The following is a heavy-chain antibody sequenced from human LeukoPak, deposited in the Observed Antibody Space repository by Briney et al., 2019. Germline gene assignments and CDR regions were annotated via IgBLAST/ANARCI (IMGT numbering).Heavy chain of an antibody. CDR3: AKDTYPLGAGYSYGSDYYYYGMDV. CDR2: ISYDGSNK. CDR1: GFTFSSYG. V-gene: IGHV3-30*18. D-gene: IGHD5-18*01. Sequence: GGSLRLSCAASGFTFSSYGMHWVRQAPGKGLEWVAVISYDGSNKYYADSVKGRFTISRDNSKNTLYLQMNSLRAEDTAVYYCAKDTYPLGAGYSYGSDYYYYGMDVWGQGTTVTVSS. J-gene: IGHJ6*02.